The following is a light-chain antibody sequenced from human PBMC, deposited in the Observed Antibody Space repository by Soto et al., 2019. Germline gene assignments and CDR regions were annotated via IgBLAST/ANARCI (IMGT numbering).Light chain of an antibody. J-gene: IGKJ4*01. V-gene: IGKV1-9*01. Sequence: DIQMTQSPSSLSASVGDRVTITCRASQSISSYLNWYQHTPGKAPKLLIYGASTLQSGVPARFSGSESGAVFTLRISSLQPEDFATYYCQQLNSYPLTFGGGTKVDIK. CDR3: QQLNSYPLT. CDR1: QSISSY. CDR2: GAS.